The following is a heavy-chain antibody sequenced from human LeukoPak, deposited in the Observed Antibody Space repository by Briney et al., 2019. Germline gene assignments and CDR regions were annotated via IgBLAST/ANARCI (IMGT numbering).Heavy chain of an antibody. V-gene: IGHV3-48*02. Sequence: GGSLRLSGAASGFTFGLFVMSWVRQAPGRGVEWVLGISSSGGTTYYADSVKGPFTISRANAQNSLYLQANSPRDEDMAVYSCARGPSGGNAFAYWGQGTLVTVSS. J-gene: IGHJ4*02. D-gene: IGHD4-23*01. CDR3: ARGPSGGNAFAY. CDR2: ISSSGGTT. CDR1: GFTFGLFV.